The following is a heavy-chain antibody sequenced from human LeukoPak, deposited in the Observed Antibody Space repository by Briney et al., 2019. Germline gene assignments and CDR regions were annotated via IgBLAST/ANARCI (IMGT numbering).Heavy chain of an antibody. J-gene: IGHJ5*02. D-gene: IGHD2-2*01. CDR2: INTDTGNP. CDR1: GYTFTTYG. Sequence: EASVKVSCKASGYTFTTYGVNWVRQAPGQGLEWMGWINTDTGNPTYAQGFTGRFVFSLDTSVSTAYLQISSLKAEDTAVYYCAREVGHCGSTSCYARLFDPWGQGTRVTVSS. V-gene: IGHV7-4-1*02. CDR3: AREVGHCGSTSCYARLFDP.